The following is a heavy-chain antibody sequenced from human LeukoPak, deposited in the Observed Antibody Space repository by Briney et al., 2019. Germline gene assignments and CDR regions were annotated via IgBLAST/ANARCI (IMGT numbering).Heavy chain of an antibody. D-gene: IGHD3-3*01. Sequence: PGGSLRLSCATSGFTFSTYAMSWVRQAPGKGLEWVSTISGGGGSTNYADSVQGRFTISRDNSKNILYLQMHSLRAEDTAVYYCAKDLSVRHIFGKNVFDYWGQGTLVTVSS. V-gene: IGHV3-23*01. CDR3: AKDLSVRHIFGKNVFDY. CDR2: ISGGGGST. J-gene: IGHJ4*02. CDR1: GFTFSTYA.